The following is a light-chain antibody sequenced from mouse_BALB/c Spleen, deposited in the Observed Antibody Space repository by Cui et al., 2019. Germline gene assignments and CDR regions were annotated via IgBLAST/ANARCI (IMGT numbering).Light chain of an antibody. CDR1: QSSATC. Sequence: DINMKQSPAHQSASLAESVTITCLASQSSATCLAWYQQKPGKSPQLLIYAATSLADGVPSRFSGSGSVTKFSFKISSLQAEDLVSYYCQQLYSTPYTFGGGTKLEIK. CDR3: QQLYSTPYT. CDR2: AAT. V-gene: IGKV12-98*01. J-gene: IGKJ2*01.